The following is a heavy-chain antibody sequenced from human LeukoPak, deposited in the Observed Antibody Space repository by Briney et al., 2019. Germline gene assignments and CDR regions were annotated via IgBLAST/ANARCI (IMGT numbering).Heavy chain of an antibody. J-gene: IGHJ4*02. Sequence: PGGSLRLSCAASGFTFSSYGMHWVRQAPGKGLEWVAVISYDGSNKYYADSVKGRFTISRDNSKNTLYLQMNSLKAEDMAVYYCAKGRDYYDSSGYYSLDYWGQGTLVTVSS. CDR2: ISYDGSNK. CDR3: AKGRDYYDSSGYYSLDY. CDR1: GFTFSSYG. V-gene: IGHV3-30*18. D-gene: IGHD3-22*01.